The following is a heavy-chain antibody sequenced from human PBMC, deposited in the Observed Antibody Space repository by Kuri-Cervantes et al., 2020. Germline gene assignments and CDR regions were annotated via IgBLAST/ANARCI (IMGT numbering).Heavy chain of an antibody. J-gene: IGHJ4*02. V-gene: IGHV3-23*01. CDR2: IISGAGT. CDR3: AREQDGHFDY. CDR1: GFTFSNYA. Sequence: ETLSLTCEASGFTFSNYAMSWVRQAPGKGLDWVSTIISGAGTHYADSVKGRFTISRDNSKNTLYLQMNSLRSEDTAVYYCAREQDGHFDYWGQGTLVTVSS.